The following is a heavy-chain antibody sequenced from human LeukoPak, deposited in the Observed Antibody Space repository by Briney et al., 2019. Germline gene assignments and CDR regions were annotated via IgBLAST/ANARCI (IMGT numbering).Heavy chain of an antibody. V-gene: IGHV3-30*02. Sequence: GGSLRLSCAASGFTFSSYGMHWVRQAPGKGLEWVAFIRYDGSNKYYADSVKGRFTISRDNSKNTLYLQMNSLRAEDTAVYYCAKEDDNWSYFDYWGQGTLVTVSS. CDR3: AKEDDNWSYFDY. CDR1: GFTFSSYG. J-gene: IGHJ4*02. CDR2: IRYDGSNK. D-gene: IGHD1-20*01.